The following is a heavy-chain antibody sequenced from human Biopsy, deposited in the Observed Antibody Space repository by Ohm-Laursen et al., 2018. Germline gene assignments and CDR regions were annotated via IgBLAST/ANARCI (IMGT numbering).Heavy chain of an antibody. J-gene: IGHJ2*01. CDR3: ARRPYGGTRYWYFDL. CDR2: IYYSGTT. V-gene: IGHV4-31*01. CDR1: GGSVSSGGFY. D-gene: IGHD4-23*01. Sequence: SQTLSLTCTVSGGSVSSGGFYWRWIRQHPGKGLEWIGYIYYSGTTYYNPSLKSLVTISVDTSKNQFSLKLNSVTAADTAVYYCARRPYGGTRYWYFDLWGRGTLVTVSS.